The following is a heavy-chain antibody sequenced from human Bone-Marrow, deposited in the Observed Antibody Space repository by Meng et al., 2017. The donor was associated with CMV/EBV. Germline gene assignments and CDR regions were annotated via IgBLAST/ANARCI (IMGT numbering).Heavy chain of an antibody. CDR2: INPSGGST. V-gene: IGHV1-46*01. Sequence: GESLKISCKASGYTFTSYYMHWVRQAPGQGLEWMGIINPSGGSTSYAQKFQGRVTMTRDTSTSTVYMELSSLRSEDTAVYYCARGSAVRGVIVYYYGMDVWGQGTTVTVSS. CDR3: ARGSAVRGVIVYYYGMDV. D-gene: IGHD3-10*01. CDR1: GYTFTSYY. J-gene: IGHJ6*02.